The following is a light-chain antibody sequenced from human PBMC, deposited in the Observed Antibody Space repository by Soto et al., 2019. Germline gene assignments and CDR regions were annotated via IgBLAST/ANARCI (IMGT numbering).Light chain of an antibody. CDR2: DAS. J-gene: IGKJ5*01. V-gene: IGKV3-15*01. CDR3: QQYNKWPIIT. Sequence: EVVMRQSPATLSVSPGEGATLSCRASEGIGDTLAWYQQKPVQAPRLXXYDASTRANGIPARFSGSGSGTEFTLTISSQQSEDFAVYYCQQYNKWPIITFGQGTRLEIK. CDR1: EGIGDT.